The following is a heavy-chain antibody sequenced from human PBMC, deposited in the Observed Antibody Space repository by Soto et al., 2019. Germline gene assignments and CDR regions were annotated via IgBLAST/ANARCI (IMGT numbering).Heavy chain of an antibody. CDR3: ARHYYGSGSLPDY. D-gene: IGHD3-10*01. CDR2: IYYSGST. Sequence: SETLSLTCTVSGGSISSSSYYWGWIRQPPGKGLEWIGSIYYSGSTYYNPSLKSRVTISVDTSKNQFSLKLSSVAAADTAVYYCARHYYGSGSLPDYWGQGTLVTVSS. CDR1: GGSISSSSYY. J-gene: IGHJ4*02. V-gene: IGHV4-39*01.